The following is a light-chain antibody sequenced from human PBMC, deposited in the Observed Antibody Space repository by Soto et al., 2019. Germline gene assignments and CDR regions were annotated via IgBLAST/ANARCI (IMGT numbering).Light chain of an antibody. CDR3: QQYNSHSLYS. V-gene: IGKV1-5*01. CDR2: FAS. CDR1: QNIRSW. Sequence: DLQMTQSPSILSASVGDRVTITCRASQNIRSWLAWYQQKPGKAPKLLIYFASKLESGVPSRFSGSGSGTEYTLTISSLQPEDFATYYCQQYNSHSLYSFGQGTKLEIK. J-gene: IGKJ2*01.